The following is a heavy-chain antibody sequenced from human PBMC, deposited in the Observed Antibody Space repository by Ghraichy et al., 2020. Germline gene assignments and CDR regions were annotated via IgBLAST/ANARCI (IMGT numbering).Heavy chain of an antibody. Sequence: ASVKVSCKASGYTFTDYCIHWVRQAPGQGLEGMGWINPKNGGTKFAQKFQDRVTMTRDTSISTAYLDLSSLRSDDTAVYYCARDTILYRSSWSGLSVEYWGHGTLVTVSS. V-gene: IGHV1-2*02. CDR2: INPKNGGT. J-gene: IGHJ4*01. D-gene: IGHD6-13*01. CDR1: GYTFTDYC. CDR3: ARDTILYRSSWSGLSVEY.